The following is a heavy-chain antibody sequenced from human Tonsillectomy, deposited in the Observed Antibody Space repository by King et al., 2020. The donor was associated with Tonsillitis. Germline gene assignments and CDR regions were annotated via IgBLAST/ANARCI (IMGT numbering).Heavy chain of an antibody. J-gene: IGHJ3*02. CDR3: TKVRTVGFDAFDI. D-gene: IGHD1/OR15-1a*01. CDR1: GFNFSSYW. Sequence: VQLVESGGGLVQPGGSLRLSCAASGFNFSSYWMHWVRQAPGKGLVWVSRIKSDGSSTSYADSVKGRFTISRDNAKNTLYLQMNSLRAEDTAVYYCTKVRTVGFDAFDIWGQGTMVTVSS. V-gene: IGHV3-74*01. CDR2: IKSDGSST.